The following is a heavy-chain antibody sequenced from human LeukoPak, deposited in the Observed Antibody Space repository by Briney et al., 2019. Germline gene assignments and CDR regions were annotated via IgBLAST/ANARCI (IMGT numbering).Heavy chain of an antibody. CDR3: ARGLWGYCSSTSCLRYFDY. J-gene: IGHJ4*02. Sequence: SETLSLTCAVYGGSFSGYYWSWIRQPPGKGLEWIGEINHSGSTNYNPSLKSRVTISVDTSKNQFSLKLSSVTAADTAVYYCARGLWGYCSSTSCLRYFDYWGQGTLVTVSS. CDR2: INHSGST. V-gene: IGHV4-34*01. CDR1: GGSFSGYY. D-gene: IGHD2-2*01.